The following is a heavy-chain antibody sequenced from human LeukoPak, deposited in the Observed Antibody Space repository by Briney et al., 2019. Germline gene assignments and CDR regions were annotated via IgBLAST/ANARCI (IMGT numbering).Heavy chain of an antibody. V-gene: IGHV4-59*01. D-gene: IGHD1-1*01. J-gene: IGHJ5*02. Sequence: SETLSLTCTVSGGSIDNDYWSWIRQPPGKGLEWIGYIYYSGGTKYSPSLRSRVTISVDMSSHQFSLKLTSVTAADTAVYFCAKVHNWNGVMSSDLWGQGTLVSVSS. CDR1: GGSIDNDY. CDR3: AKVHNWNGVMSSDL. CDR2: IYYSGGT.